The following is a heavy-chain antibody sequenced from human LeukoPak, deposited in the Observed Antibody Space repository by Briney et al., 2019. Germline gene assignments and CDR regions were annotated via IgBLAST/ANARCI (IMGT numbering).Heavy chain of an antibody. CDR2: FYYSGST. V-gene: IGHV4-59*01. Sequence: SSETLSLTCTVSGGSISSYYWSWIRQPPGKGLEWIGYFYYSGSTNYNPSLKSRVTISVDTSKNQFSLKLSSVTAADTAVYYCARESLGDSFDYWGQGTLVTVSS. D-gene: IGHD2-21*02. J-gene: IGHJ4*02. CDR1: GGSISSYY. CDR3: ARESLGDSFDY.